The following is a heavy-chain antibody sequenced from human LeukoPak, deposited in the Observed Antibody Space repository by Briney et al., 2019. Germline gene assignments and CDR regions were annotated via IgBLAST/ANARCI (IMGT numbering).Heavy chain of an antibody. V-gene: IGHV4-39*06. J-gene: IGHJ4*02. D-gene: IGHD6-13*01. CDR2: IYYSGST. CDR3: ARGVYSSSWYVSPRLDY. CDR1: GGSISSGSYY. Sequence: PSQTLSLTCTVSGGSISSGSYYWGWIRQPPGKGLEWIGSIYYSGSTYYNPSLKSRVTISADTSKNQFPLKLSSVTAADTAVYYCARGVYSSSWYVSPRLDYWGQGTLVTVSS.